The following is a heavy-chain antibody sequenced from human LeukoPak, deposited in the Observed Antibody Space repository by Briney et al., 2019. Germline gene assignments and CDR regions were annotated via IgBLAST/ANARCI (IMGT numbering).Heavy chain of an antibody. CDR1: GGSISSSSYY. Sequence: PSETLSLTCTVSGGSISSSSYYWSWIRQPPGKGLEWIGEINHSGSTNYNPSLKSRVTISVDTSKNQFSLKLSSVTAADTAVYYCARALYSSGWWRRTGWFDPWGQGTLVPVSS. CDR2: INHSGST. V-gene: IGHV4-39*07. CDR3: ARALYSSGWWRRTGWFDP. D-gene: IGHD6-19*01. J-gene: IGHJ5*02.